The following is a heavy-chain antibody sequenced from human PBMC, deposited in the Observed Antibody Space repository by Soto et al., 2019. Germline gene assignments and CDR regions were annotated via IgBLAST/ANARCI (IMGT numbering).Heavy chain of an antibody. CDR3: ARGIWGSYRPRSDF. J-gene: IGHJ4*02. CDR2: INHSGST. V-gene: IGHV4-34*01. D-gene: IGHD3-16*02. Sequence: QVQLQQWGAGLLKPSETLSLTCAVYGGSFSGYYWCWIRQPPGKGLEWIGEINHSGSTNYNPSLKSRVTISGDTSMNQFSLKLSSVTAAHTAVYYCARGIWGSYRPRSDFWGQGTLVTVSS. CDR1: GGSFSGYY.